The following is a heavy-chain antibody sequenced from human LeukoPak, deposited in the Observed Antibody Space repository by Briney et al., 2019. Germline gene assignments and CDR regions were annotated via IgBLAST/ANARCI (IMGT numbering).Heavy chain of an antibody. CDR3: ARDAEGLRFLEWLAGNYYYYGMDV. V-gene: IGHV1-18*01. Sequence: ASVKVSCKASGYTLTSYGISWVRQAPGQGLEWMGWISAYNGNTNYAQKLQGRVTMTTDTSTSTAYMELRSLRSDDTAVYYCARDAEGLRFLEWLAGNYYYYGMDVWGQGTTVTVSS. J-gene: IGHJ6*02. CDR2: ISAYNGNT. CDR1: GYTLTSYG. D-gene: IGHD3-3*01.